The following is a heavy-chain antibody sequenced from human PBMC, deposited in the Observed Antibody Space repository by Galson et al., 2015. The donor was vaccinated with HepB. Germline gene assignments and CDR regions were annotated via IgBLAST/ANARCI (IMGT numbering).Heavy chain of an antibody. D-gene: IGHD3-16*02. Sequence: SETLSLTCAVYGGSFSDYYWSWIRQPPGKGLEWIGEINHSGSTNDNPSLKSRITISVDTSKNQFSLKLTSVTAADAAVYYCARSPASVVYDYVWGSSRQPLYYLDSWGQGTLLTVSS. CDR2: INHSGST. CDR3: ARSPASVVYDYVWGSSRQPLYYLDS. CDR1: GGSFSDYY. J-gene: IGHJ4*02. V-gene: IGHV4-34*01.